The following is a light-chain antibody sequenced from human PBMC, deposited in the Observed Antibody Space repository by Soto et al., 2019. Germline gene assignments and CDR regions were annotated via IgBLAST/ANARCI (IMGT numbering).Light chain of an antibody. CDR2: KAS. J-gene: IGKJ1*01. CDR3: QQYNSYSWT. Sequence: DSQMTQSPPTLSASVGDRVTITCRASQSISSWLAWYQQKPGKAPKLLIYKASSLESGVPSRFSGSGSGTEFTLTISSLQPDDFAAYYCQQYNSYSWTFGQGTKV. CDR1: QSISSW. V-gene: IGKV1-5*03.